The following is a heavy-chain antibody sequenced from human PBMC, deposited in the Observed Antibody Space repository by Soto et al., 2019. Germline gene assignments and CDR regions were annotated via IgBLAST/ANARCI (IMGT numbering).Heavy chain of an antibody. Sequence: SLRLSCTASGFTFGDYAMSWFRQAPGKGLEWVGFIRSKAYGGTTEYAASVKGRFTISRDDSKSIAYLQMNSLKTEDTAVYYCTRDRARGSSWVGMDVWGQGTTVTVSS. CDR3: TRDRARGSSWVGMDV. V-gene: IGHV3-49*03. CDR2: IRSKAYGGTT. D-gene: IGHD6-13*01. CDR1: GFTFGDYA. J-gene: IGHJ6*02.